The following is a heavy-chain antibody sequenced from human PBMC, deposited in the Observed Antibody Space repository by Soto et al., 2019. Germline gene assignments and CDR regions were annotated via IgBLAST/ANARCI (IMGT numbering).Heavy chain of an antibody. CDR3: AKDHYYGSGSDYYYYMDV. J-gene: IGHJ6*03. V-gene: IGHV3-30*18. CDR2: ISYDGSNK. Sequence: HPGGSLRLSCAASGFTFSSYGMHWVRQAPGKGLEWVAVISYDGSNKYYADSVKGRFTISRDNSKNTLYLQMNSLRAEDTAVYYCAKDHYYGSGSDYYYYMDVRGKGTTVTVSS. D-gene: IGHD3-10*01. CDR1: GFTFSSYG.